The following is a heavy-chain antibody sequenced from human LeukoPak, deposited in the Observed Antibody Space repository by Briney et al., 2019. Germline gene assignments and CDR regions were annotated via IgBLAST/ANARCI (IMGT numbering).Heavy chain of an antibody. D-gene: IGHD3-16*02. CDR1: GGSISSGSYY. J-gene: IGHJ3*02. Sequence: SETLSLTCTVSGGSISSGSYYWSWIRQPPGRGLEWIGYIYYSGSTNYNPSLKSRVTISVDTSKNQFSLKLSSVTAADTAVYYCARDLTFGGVTVRRDRAFDIWGQGTMVTVSS. V-gene: IGHV4-61*01. CDR3: ARDLTFGGVTVRRDRAFDI. CDR2: IYYSGST.